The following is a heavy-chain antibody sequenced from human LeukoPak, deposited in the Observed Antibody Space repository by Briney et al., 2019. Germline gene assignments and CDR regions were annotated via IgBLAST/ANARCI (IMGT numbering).Heavy chain of an antibody. CDR3: AKEWQLLWFGELLPDAFDI. CDR2: IIGVGGST. D-gene: IGHD3-10*01. J-gene: IGHJ3*02. V-gene: IGHV3-23*01. CDR1: GFTFSSYA. Sequence: PGGSLRLSCAASGFTFSSYAMSWGRQAPGEGLGWVSAIIGVGGSTYYADSVKGRFSISRDNSKNTRCLQMSGLRAAGTAVYYCAKEWQLLWFGELLPDAFDIWGQATMVTVSS.